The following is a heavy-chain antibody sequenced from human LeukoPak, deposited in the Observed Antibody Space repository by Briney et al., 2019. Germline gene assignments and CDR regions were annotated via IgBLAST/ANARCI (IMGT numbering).Heavy chain of an antibody. CDR1: GLTFSSNW. J-gene: IGHJ4*02. V-gene: IGHV3-74*01. Sequence: PGRSLRLSCATSGLTFSSNWMHWVRQAPGKGLVWVSRINSDGSSTIYADSVKGRFTISRDNAKNTLYLQMNSLRAEDTAVYYCSTQRGGSPGDYWGQGALVTVSS. CDR2: INSDGSST. D-gene: IGHD6-25*01. CDR3: STQRGGSPGDY.